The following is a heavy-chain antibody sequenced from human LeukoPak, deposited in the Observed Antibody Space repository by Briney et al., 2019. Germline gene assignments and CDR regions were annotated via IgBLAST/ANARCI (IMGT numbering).Heavy chain of an antibody. V-gene: IGHV3-30*04. D-gene: IGHD5-18*01. CDR1: GFTFSSYA. J-gene: IGHJ3*01. CDR2: ISYDGTNT. Sequence: GGSLRLSCVASGFTFSSYAMHWVRQAPGKGLEWVAVISYDGTNTYNRDSVKGRFTISRDNTKNTVFLQMNSLRPEDTAVYYCARSGTWIQFWGDAFDVWGHGTLVTVSS. CDR3: ARSGTWIQFWGDAFDV.